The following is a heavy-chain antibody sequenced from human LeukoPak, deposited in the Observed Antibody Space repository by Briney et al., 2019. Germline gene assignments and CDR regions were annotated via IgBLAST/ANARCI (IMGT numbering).Heavy chain of an antibody. V-gene: IGHV6-1*01. CDR2: TYHSSKWYN. J-gene: IGHJ5*02. CDR3: ARDHLLRRGGPFGP. D-gene: IGHD3-10*01. Sequence: SQTLSLTCAISGDSVSSNSAAWNWIRQSPSRGLEWLGRTYHSSKWYNDYAVSVKSRITINPDTSKNQFSLQLNSVTPEDTAVYYCARDHLLRRGGPFGPWGQGTLVTVSS. CDR1: GDSVSSNSAA.